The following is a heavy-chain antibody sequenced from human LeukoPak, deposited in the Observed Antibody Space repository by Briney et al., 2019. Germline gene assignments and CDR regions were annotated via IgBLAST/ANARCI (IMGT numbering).Heavy chain of an antibody. Sequence: SETPSLTCTVSGGSISSNSWSWIRPPAGKGMEWIGRIYTSGSNYNPSLKSRVTTSVEKSKNQFSLKLNPVTAADTAVYYCAIDPKGYGEAHYCVQGNLVTVSS. D-gene: IGHD4-17*01. CDR1: GGSISSNS. CDR2: IYTSGS. CDR3: AIDPKGYGEAHY. V-gene: IGHV4-4*07. J-gene: IGHJ4*02.